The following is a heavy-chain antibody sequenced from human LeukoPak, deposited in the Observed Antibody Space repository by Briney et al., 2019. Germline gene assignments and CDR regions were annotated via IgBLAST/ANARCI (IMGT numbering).Heavy chain of an antibody. J-gene: IGHJ3*02. CDR1: GGSFSNYF. V-gene: IGHV4-59*01. Sequence: SETLSLTCAVYGGSFSNYFWSWIRQPPGKGLEWIGYVHHSGTANYNPSLMSRVNISIDTSEYRLSLKLSSVTAADTALYYCASLGGYYESSSYSQLDAFDIWGQGTVVTVSS. CDR2: VHHSGTA. CDR3: ASLGGYYESSSYSQLDAFDI. D-gene: IGHD3-22*01.